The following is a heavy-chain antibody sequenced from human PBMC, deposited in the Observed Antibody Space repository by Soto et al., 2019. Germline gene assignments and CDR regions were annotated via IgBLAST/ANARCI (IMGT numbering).Heavy chain of an antibody. J-gene: IGHJ6*02. D-gene: IGHD3-10*01. CDR3: ARSYYYGSGSYEYYYYGMDV. CDR2: IIPIFGTA. Sequence: SVKVSCKAPGGTFSSYAIRWVRQAPGQGLEWMGGIIPIFGTANYAQKFQGRVTITADESTSTAYMELSSLRSEDTAVYYCARSYYYGSGSYEYYYYGMDVWGQ. V-gene: IGHV1-69*13. CDR1: GGTFSSYA.